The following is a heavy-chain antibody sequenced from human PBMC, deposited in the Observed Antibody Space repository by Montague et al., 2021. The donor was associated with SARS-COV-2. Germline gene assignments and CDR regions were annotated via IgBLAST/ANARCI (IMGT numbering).Heavy chain of an antibody. J-gene: IGHJ4*02. Sequence: SLRLSCAASGFTFNSYSMSWVRQSPGKGLEWVSVIYSGDRGTYYADAVKGRFTISRDNPKNTLYLQMHSLRAEDTAKYYCAKGRYSAYVLDYWGPGTQVTVSS. D-gene: IGHD5-18*01. CDR1: GFTFNSYS. V-gene: IGHV3-23*03. CDR3: AKGRYSAYVLDY. CDR2: IYSGDRGT.